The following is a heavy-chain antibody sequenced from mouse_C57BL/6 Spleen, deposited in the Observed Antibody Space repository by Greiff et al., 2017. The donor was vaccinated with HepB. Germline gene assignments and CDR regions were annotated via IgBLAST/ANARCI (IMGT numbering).Heavy chain of an antibody. Sequence: EVQLQQSGPELVKPGASVKISCKASGYTLTDYYMNWVKQSHGKSLEWIGDINPNNGGTGYNQKFKGKATLTVDKSSSTAYMERRSLTSEDSAVYYCALYYYGSSYGAMDYWGQGTSVTVSS. CDR3: ALYYYGSSYGAMDY. CDR2: INPNNGGT. J-gene: IGHJ4*01. CDR1: GYTLTDYY. D-gene: IGHD1-1*01. V-gene: IGHV1-26*01.